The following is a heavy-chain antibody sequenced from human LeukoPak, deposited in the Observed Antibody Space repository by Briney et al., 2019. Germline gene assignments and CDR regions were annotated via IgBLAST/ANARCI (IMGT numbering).Heavy chain of an antibody. D-gene: IGHD3-10*01. Sequence: SETLSLTCAVYGGSFSGYYWSWIRQPPGKGLEWIGEINHSGSTNYNPSPKSRVTISEDTSKNQFSLKLSSVTAADTAVYYCARYRDAGGYFDYWGQGTLVTVSS. CDR2: INHSGST. CDR1: GGSFSGYY. J-gene: IGHJ4*02. CDR3: ARYRDAGGYFDY. V-gene: IGHV4-34*01.